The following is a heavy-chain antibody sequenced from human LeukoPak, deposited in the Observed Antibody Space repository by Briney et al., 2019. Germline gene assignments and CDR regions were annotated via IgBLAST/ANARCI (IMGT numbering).Heavy chain of an antibody. Sequence: EPSETLSLTCAVYGGSFSTYYWSWIRQPPGEGLEWVGEINHSGSTNYNLSLKSRVTISIDTSKNQFSLRLTSVTAADTAVYYCARPGGRSGLAEYFQYWGQGTLVTVSS. V-gene: IGHV4-34*01. D-gene: IGHD6-19*01. J-gene: IGHJ1*01. CDR1: GGSFSTYY. CDR3: ARPGGRSGLAEYFQY. CDR2: INHSGST.